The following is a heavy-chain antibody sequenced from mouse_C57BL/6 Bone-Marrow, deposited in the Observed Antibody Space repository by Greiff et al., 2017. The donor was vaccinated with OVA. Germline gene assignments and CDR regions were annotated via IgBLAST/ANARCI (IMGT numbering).Heavy chain of an antibody. CDR3: TRGYSNYYAMDY. J-gene: IGHJ4*01. Sequence: VQLQQSGAELVRPGASVTLSCKASGYTFTDYEMHWVKQTPVHGLEWIGAIDPETGGTASNQQFKGKAILTADKSSSTAYMELRRLTSEDSAVYYCTRGYSNYYAMDYWGQGTSVTVSS. CDR1: GYTFTDYE. CDR2: IDPETGGT. V-gene: IGHV1-15*01. D-gene: IGHD2-5*01.